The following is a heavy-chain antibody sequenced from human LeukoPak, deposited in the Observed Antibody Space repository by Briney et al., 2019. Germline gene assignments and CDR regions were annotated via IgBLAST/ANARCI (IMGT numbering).Heavy chain of an antibody. CDR2: INPSGGST. D-gene: IGHD3-10*01. CDR3: ARGITMVRGVIDYYYYYHMDV. V-gene: IGHV1-46*01. Sequence: ASVKVSCKASGYTFTSYYMHWVRQAPGQGLEWMGIINPSGGSTSYAQKFQGRVTMTRDMSTSTVYMELSSLRSEDTAVYYCARGITMVRGVIDYYYYYHMDVWGKGTTVTVSS. CDR1: GYTFTSYY. J-gene: IGHJ6*03.